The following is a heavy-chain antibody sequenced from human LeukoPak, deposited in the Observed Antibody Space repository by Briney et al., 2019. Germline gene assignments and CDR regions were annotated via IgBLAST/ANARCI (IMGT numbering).Heavy chain of an antibody. J-gene: IGHJ6*03. CDR1: GFTFSSYS. Sequence: GGSLRLSCAASGFTFSSYSMNWVRQAPGKGLEWVSSISSSSSYIYYADSVKGRFTISRDNAKNSLYLQMNSLRAEDTAVYYCAKVADSWYYYYYYYMDVWGKGTTVTVSS. D-gene: IGHD6-13*01. CDR3: AKVADSWYYYYYYYMDV. V-gene: IGHV3-21*04. CDR2: ISSSSSYI.